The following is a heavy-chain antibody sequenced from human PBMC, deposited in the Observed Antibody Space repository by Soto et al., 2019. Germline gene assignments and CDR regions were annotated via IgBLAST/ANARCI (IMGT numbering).Heavy chain of an antibody. CDR1: GFTFSSYA. J-gene: IGHJ6*02. Sequence: GGSLRLSCAASGFTFSSYAMSWVRQAPGKGLEWVSAISGSGGSTYYADSVKGRVTISRDNSKNTLYLQMNSLRAEDTAVYYCAKWVEYYYDSSGYYYYYYGMDVWGQGTTVTVSS. CDR3: AKWVEYYYDSSGYYYYYYGMDV. D-gene: IGHD3-22*01. V-gene: IGHV3-23*01. CDR2: ISGSGGST.